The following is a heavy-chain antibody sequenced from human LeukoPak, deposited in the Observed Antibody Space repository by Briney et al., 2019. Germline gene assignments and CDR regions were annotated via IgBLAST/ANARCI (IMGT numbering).Heavy chain of an antibody. J-gene: IGHJ4*02. V-gene: IGHV4-39*07. CDR1: GGSISSSTSY. CDR3: ARVVIGQQLVDY. Sequence: SETLSLTCIVSGGSISSSTSYWGWIRQSPGKGLEWIGSIYYSGSTYYNPSLKSRVTISVDTSKNQFSLKLSSVTAADTAVYYCARVVIGQQLVDYWGQGTLVTVSS. D-gene: IGHD6-13*01. CDR2: IYYSGST.